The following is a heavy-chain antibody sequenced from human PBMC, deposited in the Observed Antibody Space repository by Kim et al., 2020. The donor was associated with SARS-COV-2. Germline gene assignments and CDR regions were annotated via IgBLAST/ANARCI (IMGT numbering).Heavy chain of an antibody. CDR1: GGSISSGGYY. J-gene: IGHJ4*02. Sequence: SETLSLTCTVSGGSISSGGYYWSWIRQHPGKGLEWIGYIYYSGSTYYNPSLKSRVTISVDTSKNQFSLKLSSVTAADTAVYYCARTQFGGVHHYFDYWGQGTLVTVSS. CDR2: IYYSGST. V-gene: IGHV4-31*03. D-gene: IGHD3-10*01. CDR3: ARTQFGGVHHYFDY.